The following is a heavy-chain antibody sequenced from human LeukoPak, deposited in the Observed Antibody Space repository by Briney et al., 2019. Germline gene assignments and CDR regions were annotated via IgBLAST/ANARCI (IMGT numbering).Heavy chain of an antibody. Sequence: GGSLRLSCAASGFTFRNYAVSWVRQAPGKGLEWVSSISTSSSYIYYADSVKGRFTISRDNAKKSLYLHMNSLRAEDTAIYYCARGFDNLGSGWYSYWGQGTLVTVSS. CDR2: ISTSSSYI. V-gene: IGHV3-21*01. D-gene: IGHD6-19*01. CDR1: GFTFRNYA. J-gene: IGHJ4*02. CDR3: ARGFDNLGSGWYSY.